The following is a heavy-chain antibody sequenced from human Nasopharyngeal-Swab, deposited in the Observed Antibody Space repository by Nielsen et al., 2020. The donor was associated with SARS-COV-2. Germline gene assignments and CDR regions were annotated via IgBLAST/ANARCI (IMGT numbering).Heavy chain of an antibody. CDR2: ISWNSGSI. J-gene: IGHJ4*02. CDR1: GFTFDDYA. CDR3: ARGGSSFPFDY. V-gene: IGHV3-9*01. Sequence: SLKISCAASGFTFDDYAMHWVRQAPGKGPEWVSGISWNSGSIGYADSVKGRFTISRDDANNSLYLQMNSLRAGDTGVYYCARGGSSFPFDYWGPGTLVTVSS. D-gene: IGHD6-13*01.